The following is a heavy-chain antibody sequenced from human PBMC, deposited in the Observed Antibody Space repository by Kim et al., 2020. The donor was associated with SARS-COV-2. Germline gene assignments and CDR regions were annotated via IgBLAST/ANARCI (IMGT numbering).Heavy chain of an antibody. J-gene: IGHJ4*02. Sequence: YDHPSLRGRVTISVDTSKNQFSLRVKSVTATDTAVYYWARQVADEVRLDYWGQGTLVTVSS. D-gene: IGHD2-2*01. V-gene: IGHV4-39*01. CDR3: ARQVADEVRLDY.